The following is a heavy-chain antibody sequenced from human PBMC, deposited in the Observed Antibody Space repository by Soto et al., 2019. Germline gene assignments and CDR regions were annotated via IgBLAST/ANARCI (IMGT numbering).Heavy chain of an antibody. V-gene: IGHV1-18*01. CDR3: AGDNGDESDY. CDR2: ISAYSGNT. Sequence: QVQLVQSGAEVKKPGASVKVSCKASGYTFTSYGISWVRQAPGQGLEWVGWISAYSGNTNYAQKLQGRVTITTDTSTSTAYMELRSLRSDDTGVHYCAGDNGDESDYWGQGTLVTVSS. J-gene: IGHJ4*02. CDR1: GYTFTSYG. D-gene: IGHD2-8*01.